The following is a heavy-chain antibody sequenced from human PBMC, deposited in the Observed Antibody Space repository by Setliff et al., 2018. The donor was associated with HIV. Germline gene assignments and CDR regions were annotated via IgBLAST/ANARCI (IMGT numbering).Heavy chain of an antibody. V-gene: IGHV1-2*02. Sequence: ASVKVSCKASGYTFTNFYIHWVRQAPGQGREWMGWINAHSGDTNYAENFQGRVTMTRKTSINTAYMELSRLRSHDTAVYYCAREYYDDTYYRPGIYYVYYMDVWGKGTTVTVS. CDR1: GYTFTNFY. CDR3: AREYYDDTYYRPGIYYVYYMDV. D-gene: IGHD3-22*01. J-gene: IGHJ6*03. CDR2: INAHSGDT.